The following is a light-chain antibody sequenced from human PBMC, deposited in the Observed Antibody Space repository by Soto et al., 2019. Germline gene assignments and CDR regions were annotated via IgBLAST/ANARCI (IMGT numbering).Light chain of an antibody. J-gene: IGKJ2*01. CDR2: GAS. V-gene: IGKV3-15*01. Sequence: EVELTQSPVTLSVSGGARATLSCRSSQTISTHLPWYQQKPGQAPRLLIYGASTRATAVPARFSGSGSGTDFTLTISRVQSEDAAVYYCQQFDSWPPITFGQGTKLEIK. CDR3: QQFDSWPPIT. CDR1: QTISTH.